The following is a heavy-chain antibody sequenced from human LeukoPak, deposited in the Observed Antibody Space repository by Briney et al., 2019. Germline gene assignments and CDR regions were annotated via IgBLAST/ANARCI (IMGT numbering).Heavy chain of an antibody. V-gene: IGHV3-11*04. D-gene: IGHD3-3*01. CDR1: GFTFSDYY. CDR2: ISSSGSTI. CDR3: ARDPSVYDPPGYYFNY. Sequence: GGSQRLPCAASGFTFSDYYMSWIRQAPGKGLEWVSYISSSGSTIYYADSVKGRFTISRDNAKNSLYLQMNSLRAEDTAVYYCARDPSVYDPPGYYFNYWGQGTLVTVSS. J-gene: IGHJ4*02.